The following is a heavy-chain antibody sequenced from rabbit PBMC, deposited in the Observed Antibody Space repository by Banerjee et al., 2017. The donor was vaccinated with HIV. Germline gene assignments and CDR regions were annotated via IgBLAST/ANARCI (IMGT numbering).Heavy chain of an antibody. J-gene: IGHJ6*01. CDR1: GIDFSSGYD. Sequence: QQQLEESGGGLVKPGGTLTLTCKASGIDFSSGYDMCWVRQAPGKGLEWIACIYTGWSGAIYYASWAKGRFTISKTSSTTVTLQMTSLTAADTATYFCARNAGYAAYGYARDYGMDLWGQGTLVTVS. CDR3: ARNAGYAAYGYARDYGMDL. D-gene: IGHD6-1*01. V-gene: IGHV1S45*01. CDR2: IYTGWSGAI.